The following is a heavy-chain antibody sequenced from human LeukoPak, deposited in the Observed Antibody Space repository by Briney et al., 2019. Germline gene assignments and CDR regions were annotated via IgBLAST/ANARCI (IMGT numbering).Heavy chain of an antibody. CDR1: GFTFSSYS. Sequence: PGGSLRLSRAASGFTFSSYSMNWVRQAPGKGLEWVANIKQDGSEKYYVDSVKGRFTISRDNAKNSLYLQMNSLSAEDTAVYYCARARFYFDYWGQGTLVTVSS. CDR3: ARARFYFDY. J-gene: IGHJ4*02. CDR2: IKQDGSEK. V-gene: IGHV3-7*01.